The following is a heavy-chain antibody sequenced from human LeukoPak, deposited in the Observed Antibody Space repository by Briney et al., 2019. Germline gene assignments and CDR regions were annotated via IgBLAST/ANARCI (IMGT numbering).Heavy chain of an antibody. CDR1: GFTFGSYG. J-gene: IGHJ6*02. D-gene: IGHD2/OR15-2a*01. V-gene: IGHV3-23*01. CDR3: AKANRNYYGMDV. Sequence: PGGSLSLSCAASGFTFGSYGMMWVRQASGKGLEWVSAITGSGGSTYYADSVKGRWTIARDNSKTTVYLQMHSLRAEDTALYYCAKANRNYYGMDVWGQGTTVTVSS. CDR2: ITGSGGST.